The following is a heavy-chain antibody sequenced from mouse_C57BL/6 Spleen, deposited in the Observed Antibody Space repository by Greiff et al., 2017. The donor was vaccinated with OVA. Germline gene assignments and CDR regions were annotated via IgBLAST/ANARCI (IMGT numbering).Heavy chain of an antibody. J-gene: IGHJ4*01. CDR1: GYTFTSYW. V-gene: IGHV1-55*01. CDR3: ARGGTDYYAMDY. D-gene: IGHD2-14*01. Sequence: VQLQQPGAELVKPGASVKMSCKASGYTFTSYWITWVKQRPGQGLEWIGDIYPGSGSTNYNEQFKSKATLTVDTSSSTAYMQLSSLTSEDSAVDYCARGGTDYYAMDYWGQGTSVTVSS. CDR2: IYPGSGST.